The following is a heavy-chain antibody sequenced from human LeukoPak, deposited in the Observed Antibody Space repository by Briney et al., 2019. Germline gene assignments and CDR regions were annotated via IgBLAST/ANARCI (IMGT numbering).Heavy chain of an antibody. CDR1: GFTFSSYA. J-gene: IGHJ4*02. CDR3: ARVYLERLTAGYFDH. V-gene: IGHV3-23*01. Sequence: PGGSLRLSCAASGFTFSSYAMSWVRQAPGKGLEWVSAISGGGGSTYYADSVKGRFTISRDNSKSTLYLQMNSLRDDDSAAYFCARVYLERLTAGYFDHWGQGTQVTVSP. D-gene: IGHD2-8*01. CDR2: ISGGGGST.